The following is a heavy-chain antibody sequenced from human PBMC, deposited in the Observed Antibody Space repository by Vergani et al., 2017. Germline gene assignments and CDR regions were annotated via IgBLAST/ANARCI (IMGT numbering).Heavy chain of an antibody. D-gene: IGHD2-2*01. J-gene: IGHJ6*02. CDR3: ARVIGYCSSTSCYYYYGMDV. Sequence: QVQLQQWGAGLLKPSETLSLTCAVYGGSFSCYYWSWIRQPPGKGLEWIGEITHSGSTNYHPSLKSRVTISVDTSKNQFSLKLSSVTAADTAVYYCARVIGYCSSTSCYYYYGMDVWGQGTTVTVSS. CDR2: ITHSGST. CDR1: GGSFSCYY. V-gene: IGHV4-34*01.